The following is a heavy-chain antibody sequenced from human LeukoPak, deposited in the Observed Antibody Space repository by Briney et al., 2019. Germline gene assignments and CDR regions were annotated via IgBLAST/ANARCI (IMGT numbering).Heavy chain of an antibody. CDR3: ARDETNHYYYGMDV. J-gene: IGHJ6*02. Sequence: AAVTVSCTASGGTFSSYAISRVRQAPGQGRAWMGRIIPIFGIANYAQKFQGRVTITADKSTSTAYMELSSLRSEDTAVYYCARDETNHYYYGMDVWGQGTTVTVSS. V-gene: IGHV1-69*04. CDR2: IIPIFGIA. CDR1: GGTFSSYA. D-gene: IGHD1-14*01.